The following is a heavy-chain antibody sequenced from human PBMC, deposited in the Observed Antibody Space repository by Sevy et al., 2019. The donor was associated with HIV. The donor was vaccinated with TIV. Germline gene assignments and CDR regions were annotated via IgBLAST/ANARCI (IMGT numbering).Heavy chain of an antibody. CDR3: AREAWGMIAH. V-gene: IGHV4-59*13. D-gene: IGHD7-27*01. CDR2: IYDRGST. CDR1: SDSISSYY. J-gene: IGHJ5*02. Sequence: SETLSLTCIVSSDSISSYYLTWIRQPPGKGLEWIGNIYDRGSTHYSPSLQSRVAISLDTFKNQFSLKLTSVTAADTAVYYCAREAWGMIAHWGQGTLVTVSS.